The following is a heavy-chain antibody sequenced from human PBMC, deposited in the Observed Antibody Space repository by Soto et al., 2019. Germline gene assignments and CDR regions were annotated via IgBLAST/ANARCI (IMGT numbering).Heavy chain of an antibody. V-gene: IGHV3-30*18. CDR1: GFTFSSYG. CDR3: AKTTAQNYYDSSGYDY. CDR2: ISYDGSNK. J-gene: IGHJ4*02. D-gene: IGHD3-22*01. Sequence: LRLSCAASGFTFSSYGMHWVRQAPCKGLEWVAVISYDGSNKYYADSVKGRFTISRDNSKNTLYLQMNSLRAEDTAVYYCAKTTAQNYYDSSGYDYWGQGTLVTVSS.